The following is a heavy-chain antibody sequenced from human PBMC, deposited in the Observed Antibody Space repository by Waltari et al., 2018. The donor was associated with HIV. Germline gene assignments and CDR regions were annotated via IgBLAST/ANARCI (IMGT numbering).Heavy chain of an antibody. CDR2: IYYSGST. Sequence: QVQLQESGPGLVKPSQTLSLTCTVSGGSISSGGYYWSWIRQHPGKGLEWIGNIYYSGSTYYNPSLKSRVSISVDTSKMQFSLKLSSVTAADTAVYYCARAFHMTTVTTRSSGFDYWGQGTLVTVSS. V-gene: IGHV4-31*03. CDR3: ARAFHMTTVTTRSSGFDY. CDR1: GGSISSGGYY. J-gene: IGHJ4*02. D-gene: IGHD4-4*01.